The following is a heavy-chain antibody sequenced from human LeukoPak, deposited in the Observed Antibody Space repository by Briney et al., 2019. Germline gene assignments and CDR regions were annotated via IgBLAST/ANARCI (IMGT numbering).Heavy chain of an antibody. V-gene: IGHV1-18*01. D-gene: IGHD3-10*01. CDR2: ISAYNGNT. J-gene: IGHJ4*02. CDR3: ARSPEGSGSYYLHFDY. CDR1: GYTFTSYG. Sequence: GASVKVSCKASGYTFTSYGISWVRQAPGQGLEWMGWISAYNGNTNYAQKLQGRVTMTTDTSTSTAYMELRSLRSDDTAVYYCARSPEGSGSYYLHFDYWGQGALVTVSS.